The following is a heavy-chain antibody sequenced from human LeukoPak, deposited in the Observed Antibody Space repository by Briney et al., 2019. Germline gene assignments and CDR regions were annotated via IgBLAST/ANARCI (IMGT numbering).Heavy chain of an antibody. CDR3: ARDRDSSRPCEYYFDY. Sequence: ASVKVSCKASGGTFSSYAISWVRQAPGQGLEWMGGIIPIFGTANYAQKFQGRVTITADESTSTAYMELSSLRSEDTAVYYCARDRDSSRPCEYYFDYWGQGTLVTVSS. J-gene: IGHJ4*02. V-gene: IGHV1-69*13. D-gene: IGHD6-13*01. CDR2: IIPIFGTA. CDR1: GGTFSSYA.